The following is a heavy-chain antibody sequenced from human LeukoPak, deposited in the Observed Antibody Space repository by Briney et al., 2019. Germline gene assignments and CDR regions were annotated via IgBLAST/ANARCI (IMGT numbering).Heavy chain of an antibody. V-gene: IGHV4-59*02. CDR1: GGSVNNYF. CDR2: IYDSGST. CDR3: ARGRGAARFPMDV. J-gene: IGHJ6*02. D-gene: IGHD6-6*01. Sequence: SETLSLTCTVSGGSVNNYFWSRIRQPPGKGLEWIGYIYDSGSTSYIPSLQSRVTISIDTSKNQFALRLTSVTAADTAVYYCARGRGAARFPMDVWGQGTTVTVSS.